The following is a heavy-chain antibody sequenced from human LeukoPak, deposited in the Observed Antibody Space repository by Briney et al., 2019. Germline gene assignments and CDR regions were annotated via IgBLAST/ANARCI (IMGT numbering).Heavy chain of an antibody. CDR1: GFTFSSYS. V-gene: IGHV3-20*04. Sequence: GGSLRLSCAASGFTFSSYSMNWVRQAPGEGLEWVSGLNWNGGSTGYADSVKGRFTISRDNAKNSLYLQINSLRAEDTALYYCARGGTYYYDSSGYLRSYYYYMDVWGKGTTVTISS. J-gene: IGHJ6*03. D-gene: IGHD3-22*01. CDR2: LNWNGGST. CDR3: ARGGTYYYDSSGYLRSYYYYMDV.